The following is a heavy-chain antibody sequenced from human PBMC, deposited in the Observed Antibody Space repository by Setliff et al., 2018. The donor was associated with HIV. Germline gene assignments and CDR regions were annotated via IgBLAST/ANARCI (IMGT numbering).Heavy chain of an antibody. CDR2: IYTSGST. CDR1: DGSISTGSYY. CDR3: ARGRFVGFDY. V-gene: IGHV4-61*02. Sequence: KASETLSLSCTVADGSISTGSYYWSWVRQPAGRGLEWIGRIYTSGSTYYNPSLKSRVTRSVDTSKNQFSLNLTSVTAADTAVYYCARGRFVGFDYWGQGTLVTVSS. D-gene: IGHD3-16*02. J-gene: IGHJ4*02.